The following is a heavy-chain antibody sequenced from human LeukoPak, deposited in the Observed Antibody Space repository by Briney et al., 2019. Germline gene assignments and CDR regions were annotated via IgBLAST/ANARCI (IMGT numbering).Heavy chain of an antibody. Sequence: GGSLRLSCAASGFTFSSYCMNWVRQAPGKGLEWVSSITSSNYINYADSVKGRFTISRDNAKNSLYLQMNSLRAEDTAFYYCAKAELGVDTFFDYWGQGTLVTVSS. D-gene: IGHD3-3*01. J-gene: IGHJ4*02. V-gene: IGHV3-21*04. CDR2: ITSSNYI. CDR1: GFTFSSYC. CDR3: AKAELGVDTFFDY.